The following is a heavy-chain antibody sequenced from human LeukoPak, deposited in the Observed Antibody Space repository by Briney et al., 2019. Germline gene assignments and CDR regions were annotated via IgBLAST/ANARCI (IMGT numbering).Heavy chain of an antibody. V-gene: IGHV4-59*08. J-gene: IGHJ4*02. Sequence: PSETLSLTCTVSGGSITSRYWNWIRQSPGKGLEWIGYIFYSGSTSYSPSLKSRVTISVDTSKNQFSLKLSSVTAADTAVYYCARLGGALTSFDYWGQGTLVTVSS. CDR2: IFYSGST. D-gene: IGHD3-16*01. CDR3: ARLGGALTSFDY. CDR1: GGSITSRY.